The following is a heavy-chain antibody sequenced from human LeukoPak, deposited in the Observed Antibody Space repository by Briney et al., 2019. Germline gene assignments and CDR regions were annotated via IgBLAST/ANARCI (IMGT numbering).Heavy chain of an antibody. D-gene: IGHD1-26*01. V-gene: IGHV3-20*04. CDR3: ARVIRELRGYYFDY. J-gene: IGHJ4*02. CDR1: EFTFDDYG. Sequence: GGSLRLSCAASEFTFDDYGMSWVRQAPGKGLEWVSGINWNGGSTGYADSVKGRFTISRDNAKNSLYLQMNSLRAEDTALYYCARVIRELRGYYFDYWGQGTLVTVSS. CDR2: INWNGGST.